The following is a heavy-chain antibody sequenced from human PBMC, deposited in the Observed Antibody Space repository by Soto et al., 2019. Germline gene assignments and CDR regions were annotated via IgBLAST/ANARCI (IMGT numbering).Heavy chain of an antibody. CDR1: GCSISSYY. J-gene: IGHJ6*02. CDR2: IYYSVST. CDR3: ARDGSGVYRDYGMDV. D-gene: IGHD6-19*01. V-gene: IGHV4-59*01. Sequence: QVQLQESGPGLVKPSETLSLTCTVSGCSISSYYWSWLRQPPGQGLEWIGYIYYSVSTNYKPSLKSRVSMTVDTSKNPSYMKLGSVTAADTDVYYCARDGSGVYRDYGMDVWGQGTTVTVSS.